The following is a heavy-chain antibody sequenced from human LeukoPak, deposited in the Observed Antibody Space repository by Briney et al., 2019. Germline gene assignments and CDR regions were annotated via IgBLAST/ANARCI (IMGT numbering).Heavy chain of an antibody. Sequence: GESLKISCTGSVYTFTDHWISWVRRMPGKGLEWMGRIDPSDSYTQYIPSLQGHVTISTDKSISTAYLQWSSLKASDTAIYYCARNTGGTLTLWGQGTLVTVSS. CDR3: ARNTGGTLTL. CDR2: IDPSDSYT. V-gene: IGHV5-10-1*01. CDR1: VYTFTDHW. D-gene: IGHD1-14*01. J-gene: IGHJ4*02.